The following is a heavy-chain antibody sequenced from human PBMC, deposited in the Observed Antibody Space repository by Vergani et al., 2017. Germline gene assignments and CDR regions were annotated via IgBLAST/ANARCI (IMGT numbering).Heavy chain of an antibody. CDR3: ASAYYYGSGSYYNLSPPEV. CDR1: GGTFSSYA. J-gene: IGHJ3*01. CDR2: IIPIFGTA. V-gene: IGHV1-69*06. D-gene: IGHD3-10*01. Sequence: QVQLVQSGAEVKKPGSSVKVSCKASGGTFSSYAISWVRQAPGQGLEWMGGIIPIFGTANYAQKFQGRVTITADKSTSTAYMELSSLRSEDTAVYYCASAYYYGSGSYYNLSPPEVWGQGTMVTVSS.